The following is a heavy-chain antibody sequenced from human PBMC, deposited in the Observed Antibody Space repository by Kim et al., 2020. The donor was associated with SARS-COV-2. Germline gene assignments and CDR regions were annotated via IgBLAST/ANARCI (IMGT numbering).Heavy chain of an antibody. J-gene: IGHJ4*02. Sequence: RGSLRLSCAASGFTFSTYAMSWVRQAPGRGLEWVSAISGAGVGTYYADSVRGRFTISRDNSKHTLYLQMDSLGAEDTAVYYCAKNTVSSGYYYYFDYWGQGTLVTVSS. CDR3: AKNTVSSGYYYYFDY. V-gene: IGHV3-23*01. CDR2: ISGAGVGT. D-gene: IGHD3-22*01. CDR1: GFTFSTYA.